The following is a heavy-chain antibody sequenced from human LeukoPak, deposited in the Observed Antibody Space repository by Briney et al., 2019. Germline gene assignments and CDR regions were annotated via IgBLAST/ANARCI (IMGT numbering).Heavy chain of an antibody. V-gene: IGHV5-51*01. CDR1: GYSFASYW. Sequence: GESLKISCEGSGYSFASYWIGWVRQMPGKGLEWMGIIYPGDSDTRYSPSFQGQVTISADKSISTAYLQWSSLKASDTAMYYCAREGGYSGYDLGYWGQGTLVTVSS. CDR3: AREGGYSGYDLGY. D-gene: IGHD5-12*01. CDR2: IYPGDSDT. J-gene: IGHJ4*02.